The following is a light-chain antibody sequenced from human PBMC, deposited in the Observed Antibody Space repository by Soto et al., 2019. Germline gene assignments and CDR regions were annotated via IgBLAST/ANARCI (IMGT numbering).Light chain of an antibody. CDR2: AAS. V-gene: IGKV1-27*01. CDR3: QRYNSAPLT. CDR1: QSISSY. J-gene: IGKJ4*02. Sequence: DIQMTQSPSSLSASVGDRVTITCRASQSISSYLNWYQQKPGKAPKLLIYAASTLQSGVPSRFSGSGSGTDFLLTINSLQPEDVAMYYCQRYNSAPLTFGGGTKVDIK.